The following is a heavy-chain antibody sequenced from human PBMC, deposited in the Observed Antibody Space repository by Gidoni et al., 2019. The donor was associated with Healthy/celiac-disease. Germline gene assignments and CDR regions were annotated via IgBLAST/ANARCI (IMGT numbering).Heavy chain of an antibody. J-gene: IGHJ6*03. D-gene: IGHD2-2*01. Sequence: QVQLQESGPGLVMPSETLSLTCTVSGGSISSYYWSWIRQPAGKGLEWIGRIYTSGSTNYNPSLKSRVTMSVDTSKNQFSLKLSSVTAADTAVYYCAREGCSSTSCPHTYYYYMDVWGKGTTVTVSS. CDR2: IYTSGST. V-gene: IGHV4-4*07. CDR3: AREGCSSTSCPHTYYYYMDV. CDR1: GGSISSYY.